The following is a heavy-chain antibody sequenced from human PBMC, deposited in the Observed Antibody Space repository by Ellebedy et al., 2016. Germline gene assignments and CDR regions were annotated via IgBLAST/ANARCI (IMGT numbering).Heavy chain of an antibody. CDR3: AKEDFWSGYYMRNWFDP. Sequence: GESLKISCAASGFTFSSYGMHWVRQAPGKGLEWVAVISYDGSNKYYADSVKGRFTISRDNSKNTLYLQMSSLRAEDTAVYYCAKEDFWSGYYMRNWFDPWGQGTLVTVSS. CDR1: GFTFSSYG. D-gene: IGHD3-3*01. CDR2: ISYDGSNK. J-gene: IGHJ5*02. V-gene: IGHV3-30*18.